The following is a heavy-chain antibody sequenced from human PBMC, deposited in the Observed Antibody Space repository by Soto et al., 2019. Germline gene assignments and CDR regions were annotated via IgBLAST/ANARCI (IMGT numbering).Heavy chain of an antibody. CDR1: GGSVRSDIYY. J-gene: IGHJ4*02. V-gene: IGHV4-61*01. CDR3: AALKRIVAGDY. Sequence: QVQLQESGPGLVKPSETLSLTCSVSGGSVRSDIYYWSWIRQPPGRGLEWIGYVYNSGTTDSNPSLKRRVTISVDTSKNQFSLNLNSVTAADTAIYYCAALKRIVAGDYWGQGALVAVSS. D-gene: IGHD1-26*01. CDR2: VYNSGTT.